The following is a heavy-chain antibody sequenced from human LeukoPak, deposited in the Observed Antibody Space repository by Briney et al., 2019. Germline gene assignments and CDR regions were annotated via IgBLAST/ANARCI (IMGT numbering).Heavy chain of an antibody. CDR1: GGSISSSSYY. V-gene: IGHV4-39*07. D-gene: IGHD5-24*01. CDR3: ARGEDGYNKYFQH. Sequence: SETLSLTCTVSGGSISSSSYYWGWIRQPPGKGLEWIGSIYYSGSTYHNPSLKSRVTISVDTSKNQFSLKLSSVTAADTAVYYCARGEDGYNKYFQHWGQGTLVTVSS. CDR2: IYYSGST. J-gene: IGHJ1*01.